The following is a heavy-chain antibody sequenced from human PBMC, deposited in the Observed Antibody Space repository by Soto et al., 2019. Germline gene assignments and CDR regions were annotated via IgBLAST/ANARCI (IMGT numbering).Heavy chain of an antibody. CDR1: GYTFTSYA. V-gene: IGHV1-3*01. D-gene: IGHD3-3*01. J-gene: IGHJ4*02. CDR2: INAGNGNT. Sequence: ASVEGSRKASGYTFTSYAMHWVRQAPGQRLEWMGWINAGNGNTKYSQKFQGRVTITRDTSASTAYMELSSLRSEDTAVYYCARAVAEWFDYWGQGTLVTVSS. CDR3: ARAVAEWFDY.